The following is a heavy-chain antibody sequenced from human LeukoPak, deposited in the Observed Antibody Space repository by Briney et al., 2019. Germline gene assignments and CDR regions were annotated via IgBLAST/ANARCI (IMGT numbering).Heavy chain of an antibody. CDR1: GFSFTTTGVG. V-gene: IGHV2-5*02. D-gene: IGHD1-26*01. Sequence: SGPTLVKPTQTLTLTCSFSGFSFTTTGVGVGWIRQPPGKAPEWLANIYWDDDKFYSPSLKSRLTIPKDASKNQVVLTITNMDPVDTGTYYCAHRQLAGSPGDFDCWGQGTLVTVAS. CDR3: AHRQLAGSPGDFDC. J-gene: IGHJ4*02. CDR2: IYWDDDK.